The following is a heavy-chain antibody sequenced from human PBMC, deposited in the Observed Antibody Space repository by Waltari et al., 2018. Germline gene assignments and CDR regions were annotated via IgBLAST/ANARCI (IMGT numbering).Heavy chain of an antibody. J-gene: IGHJ4*02. CDR2: IWYDGSNK. Sequence: QVQLVESGGGVVQPGRSLRLSCAASGFTFSSYGMHWVRQAPGKGLEWVAVIWYDGSNKYYADSVKGRFTISRDNSKNTLYLQMNSLRAEDTAVYYCASSDDILGSFDYWGQGTLVTVSS. CDR1: GFTFSSYG. D-gene: IGHD3-9*01. CDR3: ASSDDILGSFDY. V-gene: IGHV3-33*01.